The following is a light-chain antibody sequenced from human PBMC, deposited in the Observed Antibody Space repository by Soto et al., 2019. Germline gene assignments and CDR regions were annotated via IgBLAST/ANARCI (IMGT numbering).Light chain of an antibody. CDR1: TSNIANNY. CDR3: GTWDNSLSAGV. CDR2: ESN. V-gene: IGLV1-51*01. J-gene: IGLJ2*01. Sequence: QSALTQPPSVSAAPGQKVTISCSGSTSNIANNYVSWYQQLPGTAPKLLIYESNKRPSGIPDRFSGSKSGTSATLGITGLQAGDEADYYCGTWDNSLSAGVFGGGTKLTVL.